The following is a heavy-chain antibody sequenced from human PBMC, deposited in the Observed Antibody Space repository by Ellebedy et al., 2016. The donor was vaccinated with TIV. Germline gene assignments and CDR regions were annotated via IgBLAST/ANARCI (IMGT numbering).Heavy chain of an antibody. CDR1: GIIVSDYF. D-gene: IGHD2-21*01. CDR3: ARDPGGGGDFGDNWFDP. V-gene: IGHV3-66*01. Sequence: PGGSLRLSCEASGIIVSDYFMNWVRQAPGKGLEWVSVLYPDAKTNYTNSVNGRFIVSRYSSKNTLYLQMNSLTAEDTAVYYCARDPGGGGDFGDNWFDPWGQGTLVTVSS. J-gene: IGHJ5*02. CDR2: LYPDAKT.